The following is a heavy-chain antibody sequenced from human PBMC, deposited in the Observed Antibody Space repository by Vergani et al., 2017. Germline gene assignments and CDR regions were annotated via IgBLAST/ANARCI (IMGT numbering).Heavy chain of an antibody. CDR3: AREKATVTTLEYNWFDP. V-gene: IGHV1-2*02. Sequence: QVQLVQSGAEVKKPGASVKVSCKASGYTFTGYYMHWVRQAPGQGLEWMGWINPNSGGTNYAQTFQGRVTMTRDTSISTAYMELSRLRSDDTAVYYCAREKATVTTLEYNWFDPWGEGTLVTVSS. CDR1: GYTFTGYY. CDR2: INPNSGGT. D-gene: IGHD4-17*01. J-gene: IGHJ5*02.